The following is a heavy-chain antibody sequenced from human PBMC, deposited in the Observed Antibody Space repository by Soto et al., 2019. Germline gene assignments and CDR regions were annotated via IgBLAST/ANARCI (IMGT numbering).Heavy chain of an antibody. CDR3: ARGQDYGENFDY. CDR1: GGTFSSYA. CDR2: IIPIFGTA. Sequence: VASVKVSCKASGGTFSSYAISWVRQAPGQGLEWMGGIIPIFGTANYAQKFQGRVTITADESTSTAYMELSSLRSEDTAVYYCARGQDYGENFDYWGQGTLVTVSS. D-gene: IGHD4-17*01. J-gene: IGHJ4*02. V-gene: IGHV1-69*13.